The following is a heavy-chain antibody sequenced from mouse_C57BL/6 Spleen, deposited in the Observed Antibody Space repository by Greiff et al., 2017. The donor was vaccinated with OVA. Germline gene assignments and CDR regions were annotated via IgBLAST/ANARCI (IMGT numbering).Heavy chain of an antibody. Sequence: VKLVESGAELVKPGASVKLSCKASGYTFTEYTIHWVKQRSGQGLEWIGWFYPGSGSIKYNEKFKDKATLTADKSSSTVYMELSRLTSEDSAVYFCARHEDDGYSYYAMDYWGQGTSVTVSS. CDR3: ARHEDDGYSYYAMDY. CDR2: FYPGSGSI. V-gene: IGHV1-62-2*01. CDR1: GYTFTEYT. D-gene: IGHD2-3*01. J-gene: IGHJ4*01.